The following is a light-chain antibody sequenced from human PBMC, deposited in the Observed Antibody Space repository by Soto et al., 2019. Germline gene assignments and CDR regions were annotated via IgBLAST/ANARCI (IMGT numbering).Light chain of an antibody. CDR1: SSDIGGYNY. J-gene: IGLJ2*01. V-gene: IGLV2-14*01. Sequence: QSVLTQPASVSGSPGQSFTISCTGTSSDIGGYNYVSWFQQHPGKAPKLMIFDVTNRPSGVSHRFSGSKSGNTASLTISGLQAEDEADYYCSSYTRSDTVLFGGGTKLTVL. CDR3: SSYTRSDTVL. CDR2: DVT.